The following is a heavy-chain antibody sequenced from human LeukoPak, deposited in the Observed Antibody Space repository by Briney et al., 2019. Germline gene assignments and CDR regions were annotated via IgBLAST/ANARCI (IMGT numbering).Heavy chain of an antibody. CDR1: GFTLSSYT. Sequence: PGGSLRLSCTASGFTLSSYTMNSVRQAPGKGLEWVANIKQDGSEQYYVDSVKGRFTISRDNAKNSLYLQMNSLRAEDTAVYYCAREFPYYYDTSGYYVDYWGQGTLVTVSS. CDR3: AREFPYYYDTSGYYVDY. CDR2: IKQDGSEQ. J-gene: IGHJ4*02. D-gene: IGHD3-22*01. V-gene: IGHV3-7*01.